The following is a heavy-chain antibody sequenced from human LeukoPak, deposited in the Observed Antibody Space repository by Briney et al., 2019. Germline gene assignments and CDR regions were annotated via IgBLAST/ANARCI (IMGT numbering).Heavy chain of an antibody. CDR2: LNQDGSVQ. J-gene: IGHJ3*01. CDR1: GFTLSHYY. CDR3: TRDHNVADV. V-gene: IGHV3-7*01. D-gene: IGHD2-8*01. Sequence: GGSLRLPCVASGFTLSHYYMTWYRQAPGKGLEWVANLNQDGSVQLYGDSVRGRFTISRDNAKNSVYIQMNSLRVEDTAMYYCTRDHNVADVWGQGTMVTVS.